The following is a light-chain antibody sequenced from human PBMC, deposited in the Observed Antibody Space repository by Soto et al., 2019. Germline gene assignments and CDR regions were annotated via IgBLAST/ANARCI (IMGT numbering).Light chain of an antibody. J-gene: IGKJ1*01. CDR3: LQDYNYTWT. Sequence: AIKTTQSPSSQSASVGDRVTITCRASQGIRNDLGWYQQKPGKAPKLVIYAASSLQSGVPSRFSGSGSGTDFTLTISSLKPEDFATYYCLQDYNYTWTFGQGTKVDIK. V-gene: IGKV1-6*01. CDR1: QGIRND. CDR2: AAS.